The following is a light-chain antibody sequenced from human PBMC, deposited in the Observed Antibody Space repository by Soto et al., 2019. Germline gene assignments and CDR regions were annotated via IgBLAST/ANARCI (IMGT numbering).Light chain of an antibody. J-gene: IGKJ1*01. CDR2: GAS. V-gene: IGKV3-20*01. CDR1: QSVSSSY. CDR3: QQCGSSFVT. Sequence: EIVLMQSPGTLSLSPGGRATLSCRASQSVSSSYLAWYQQKPGQAPRLLIYGASSRATGIPDRFRGRGSGTDFTLTISRLEPEDFAVYYCQQCGSSFVTFDQGTKVEIK.